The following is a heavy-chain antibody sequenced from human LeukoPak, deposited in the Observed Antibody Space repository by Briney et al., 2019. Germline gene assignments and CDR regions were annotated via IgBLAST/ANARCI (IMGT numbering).Heavy chain of an antibody. Sequence: PGRSLRLSCAASRFTFDDYAMNWVRQAPGKGLEWVSGISWNSGSIGYADSVKGRFTISRDNAKNSLYLQMNSLRAEDTAVYYCARYSDDSFDDWGQGILVTVSS. V-gene: IGHV3-9*01. CDR3: ARYSDDSFDD. CDR2: ISWNSGSI. J-gene: IGHJ4*02. CDR1: RFTFDDYA. D-gene: IGHD5-18*01.